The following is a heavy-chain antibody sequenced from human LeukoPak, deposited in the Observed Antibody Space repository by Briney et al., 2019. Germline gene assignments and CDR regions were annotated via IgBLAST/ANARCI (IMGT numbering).Heavy chain of an antibody. Sequence: GGSLRLSCAASGFTFSDYYMSWIRQAPGKGLEWVSYISSSGSYTNYADSVKGRFTISRDNAKNTLYLHMNSLRAEDTAVYYCAKAGVPWGGMDVWGQGTTVTVSS. CDR2: ISSSGSYT. D-gene: IGHD3-16*01. CDR3: AKAGVPWGGMDV. V-gene: IGHV3-11*05. J-gene: IGHJ6*02. CDR1: GFTFSDYY.